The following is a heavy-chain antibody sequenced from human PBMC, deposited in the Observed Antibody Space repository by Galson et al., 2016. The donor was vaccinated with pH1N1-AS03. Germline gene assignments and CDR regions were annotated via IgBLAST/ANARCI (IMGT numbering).Heavy chain of an antibody. CDR2: IWPADSDT. Sequence: QSGAEVKKPGESLKISCQASGYIFSSYWIGWVRQRPGKGLEWMGIIWPADSDTKYSPSFQGQVTISVDTSLNTAYLQWSSLEASDTAMYFCARQKYCSGGSCFLYYDAFDIWSPGTRVSVSS. D-gene: IGHD2-15*01. J-gene: IGHJ3*02. CDR1: GYIFSSYW. V-gene: IGHV5-51*01. CDR3: ARQKYCSGGSCFLYYDAFDI.